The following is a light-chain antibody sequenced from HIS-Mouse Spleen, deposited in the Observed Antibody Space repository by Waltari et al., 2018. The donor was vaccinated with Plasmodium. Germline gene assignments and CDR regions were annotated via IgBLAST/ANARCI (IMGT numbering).Light chain of an antibody. V-gene: IGKV1-33*01. CDR1: QDISNY. Sequence: DIQMTQSPSSLSASVGDRATITCQASQDISNYLNWYQQKPGKAPKLLIYDASNLETGVPSRFSGSGSGTDFTFTISSLQPEDIATYYCQHYDNLPLTFGGGTKVQIK. CDR3: QHYDNLPLT. J-gene: IGKJ4*01. CDR2: DAS.